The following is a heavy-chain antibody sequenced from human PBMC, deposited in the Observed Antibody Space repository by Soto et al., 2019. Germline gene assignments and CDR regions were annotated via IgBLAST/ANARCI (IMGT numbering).Heavy chain of an antibody. CDR1: GGTFNNDA. Sequence: QVQLVQSGAEVKKPGSSVKVSCKASGGTFNNDAINWVRQAPGQGLEWMGVIIPVIGTAKYAQKFQGRVTINADASTTTGFMELSSLRSEDTAVYYCARVDYTGSYEGYLDSWGQGTLVTVSS. D-gene: IGHD3-10*01. J-gene: IGHJ4*02. V-gene: IGHV1-69*01. CDR2: IIPVIGTA. CDR3: ARVDYTGSYEGYLDS.